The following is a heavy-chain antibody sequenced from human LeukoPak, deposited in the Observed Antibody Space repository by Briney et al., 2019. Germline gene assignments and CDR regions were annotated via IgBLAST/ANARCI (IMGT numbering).Heavy chain of an antibody. D-gene: IGHD5-24*01. Sequence: PSETLSLTCIVSGGSISSYYWSWIRQSPGKGLEWIGQIYFSGSTNYNPSFKSRVTISVDTSKNQVSLRLSSVTAADTAAYYCARAKMGYNLAYFYGMDVWGQGTTVTAS. CDR2: IYFSGST. V-gene: IGHV4-59*01. CDR1: GGSISSYY. CDR3: ARAKMGYNLAYFYGMDV. J-gene: IGHJ6*02.